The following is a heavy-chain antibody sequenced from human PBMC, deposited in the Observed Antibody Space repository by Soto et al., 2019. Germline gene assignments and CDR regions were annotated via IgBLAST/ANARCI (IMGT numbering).Heavy chain of an antibody. D-gene: IGHD2-2*02. CDR3: ASSLVPAAIFWAYDAFDI. V-gene: IGHV1-69*05. Sequence: GASVKVSCKASGGTFSSYASSWVRQAPGQGLEWMGGIIPIFGTANYAQKFQGRVTMTRNKSTSTAYMELSSLRSEDTAVYYCASSLVPAAIFWAYDAFDIWGQGTMVTVSS. J-gene: IGHJ3*02. CDR1: GGTFSSYA. CDR2: IIPIFGTA.